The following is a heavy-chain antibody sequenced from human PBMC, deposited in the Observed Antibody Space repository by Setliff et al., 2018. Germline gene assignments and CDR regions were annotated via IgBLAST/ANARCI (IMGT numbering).Heavy chain of an antibody. Sequence: SETLSLTCSVSGASITSGGFYWTWIRQPAGKGLEWIGHISPSGSTTYNPSLKSRVTISVDTSKNQLSLRLTSVTAADTAVYYCARDPGNGHYMDVWGKGATVTISS. CDR1: GASITSGGFY. V-gene: IGHV4-61*09. CDR3: ARDPGNGHYMDV. CDR2: ISPSGST. J-gene: IGHJ6*03.